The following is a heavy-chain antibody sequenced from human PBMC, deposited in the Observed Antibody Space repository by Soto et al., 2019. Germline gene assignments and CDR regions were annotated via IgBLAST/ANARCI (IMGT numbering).Heavy chain of an antibody. D-gene: IGHD3-10*01. CDR3: AATHGSGSYRWEGDY. J-gene: IGHJ4*02. Sequence: GGSLRLSCAASGFTFSSYAMHWVRQAPGKGLEYVSAISSNGGSTYYANSVKGRFTISRDNSKNTLYLQMGSLRAEDMAVYYCAATHGSGSYRWEGDYWGQGTLVTVSS. V-gene: IGHV3-64*01. CDR1: GFTFSSYA. CDR2: ISSNGGST.